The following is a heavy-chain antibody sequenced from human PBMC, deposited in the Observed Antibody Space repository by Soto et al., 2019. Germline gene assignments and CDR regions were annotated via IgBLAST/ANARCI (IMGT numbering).Heavy chain of an antibody. Sequence: QVQLVQSGAEVKKPGASVKVSCKASGYTFTSYDINWVRQATGQGLEWMGWMNPNSGNTGYAQKFQGRVTMTRKTSISTAYMELCSLRSEDTAGYYCAGGQRSPDWFDPWGQGTLVTVSS. J-gene: IGHJ5*02. CDR2: MNPNSGNT. D-gene: IGHD2-2*01. CDR3: AGGQRSPDWFDP. V-gene: IGHV1-8*01. CDR1: GYTFTSYD.